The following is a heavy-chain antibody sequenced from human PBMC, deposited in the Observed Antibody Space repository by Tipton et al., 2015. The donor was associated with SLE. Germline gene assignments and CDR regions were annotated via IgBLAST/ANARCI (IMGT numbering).Heavy chain of an antibody. CDR1: GGSISPYY. CDR2: IYSSGST. D-gene: IGHD5-12*01. Sequence: TLSLTCTVSGGSISPYYWSWIRPPPGKALEWIGYIYSSGSTYYNPSLKSRLTISVDTSKNQFFLKLSSVTAADTAIYYCARHELVTPKADYWGQGTLVTVSS. CDR3: ARHELVTPKADY. J-gene: IGHJ4*02. V-gene: IGHV4-4*09.